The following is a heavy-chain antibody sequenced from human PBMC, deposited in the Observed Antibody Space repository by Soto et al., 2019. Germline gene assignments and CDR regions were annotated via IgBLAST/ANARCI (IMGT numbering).Heavy chain of an antibody. CDR2: ISGGGSNT. CDR1: GFPFSSYV. D-gene: IGHD4-4*01. CDR3: AKDSNKYSSSLRGRYFDY. Sequence: GGSLRLSCAASGFPFSSYVMSWVRQAPGKGLEWVSGISGGGSNTFYADYVKGRFTISRDNSKNTLLLQMNSLGAEDTAVYYCAKDSNKYSSSLRGRYFDYWGQGIGVTVYS. V-gene: IGHV3-23*01. J-gene: IGHJ4*02.